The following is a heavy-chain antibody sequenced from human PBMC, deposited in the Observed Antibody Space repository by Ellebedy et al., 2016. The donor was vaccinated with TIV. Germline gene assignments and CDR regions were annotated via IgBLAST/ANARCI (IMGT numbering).Heavy chain of an antibody. CDR2: TNPSSGTT. Sequence: AASVQVSCKASGYTFTSNHIHCVRQPPGQGLEWMGTTNPSSGTTIHAQKFQGRVTMTRDTSTSTVYMDLSSLRSDDTAVYYCARGDIVLVPAAMGYWFDPWGQGTLVTVSS. V-gene: IGHV1-46*01. CDR3: ARGDIVLVPAAMGYWFDP. D-gene: IGHD2-2*01. J-gene: IGHJ5*02. CDR1: GYTFTSNH.